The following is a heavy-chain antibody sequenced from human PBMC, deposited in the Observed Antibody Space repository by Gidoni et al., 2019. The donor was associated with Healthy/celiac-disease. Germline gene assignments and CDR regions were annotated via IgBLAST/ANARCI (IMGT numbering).Heavy chain of an antibody. J-gene: IGHJ6*02. CDR2: IYYSGST. V-gene: IGHV4-39*01. CDR1: GGSISSSSYY. D-gene: IGHD2-15*01. Sequence: QLQLQESGPGLVKPSETLSLTCTVSGGSISSSSYYWGWIRQPPGKGLEWIGSIYYSGSTYYNPSLKSRVTISVDTSKNQFSLKLSSVTAADTAVYYCATLKWSTYGMDVWGQGTTVTVSS. CDR3: ATLKWSTYGMDV.